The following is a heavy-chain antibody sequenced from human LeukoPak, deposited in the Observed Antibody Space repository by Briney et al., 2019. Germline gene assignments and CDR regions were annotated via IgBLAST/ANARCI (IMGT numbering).Heavy chain of an antibody. J-gene: IGHJ4*02. D-gene: IGHD4/OR15-4a*01. Sequence: GGSLRLSCAASGFTFSSYGMRWVRQAPGKGLEWVSAISGSGGSTYYADSVKGRFTISRDNSKNTLYLQMNSLRAEDTAVYYCARRAGAYSHPYDYWGQGTLVTVSS. CDR2: ISGSGGST. V-gene: IGHV3-23*01. CDR1: GFTFSSYG. CDR3: ARRAGAYSHPYDY.